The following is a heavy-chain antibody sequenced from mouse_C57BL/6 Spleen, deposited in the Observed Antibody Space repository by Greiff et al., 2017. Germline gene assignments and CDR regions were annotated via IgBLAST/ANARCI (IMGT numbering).Heavy chain of an antibody. D-gene: IGHD2-3*01. Sequence: QVQLQQPGAELVKPGASVKLSCKASGYTFTSYWMHWVKQRPGQGLEWIGMIHPNSGSTNYNEKFKSKATLTVDKSSSTAYMQLSSLTSEDSAVYYCAREGANDGYYGFAYWGQGTLVTVSA. J-gene: IGHJ3*01. CDR3: AREGANDGYYGFAY. V-gene: IGHV1-64*01. CDR1: GYTFTSYW. CDR2: IHPNSGST.